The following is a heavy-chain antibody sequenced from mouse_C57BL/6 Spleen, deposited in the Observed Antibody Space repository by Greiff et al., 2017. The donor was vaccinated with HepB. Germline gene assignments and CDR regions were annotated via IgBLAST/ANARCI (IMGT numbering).Heavy chain of an antibody. Sequence: VQLKQSGGDLVKPGGSLKLSCAASGFTFSSYGMSWVRQTPDKRLEWVATISSGGSYTYYPDSVKGRFTISRDNAKNTLYLQMSSLKSEDTAMYYCARHSNYEYYFDYWGQGTTLTVSS. V-gene: IGHV5-6*01. CDR3: ARHSNYEYYFDY. CDR2: ISSGGSYT. J-gene: IGHJ2*01. CDR1: GFTFSSYG. D-gene: IGHD2-5*01.